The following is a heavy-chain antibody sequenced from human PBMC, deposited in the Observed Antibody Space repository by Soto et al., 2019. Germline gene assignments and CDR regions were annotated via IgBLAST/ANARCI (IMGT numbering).Heavy chain of an antibody. V-gene: IGHV1-18*01. Sequence: ASVKVSCKASGYTFNTYGITWVRQAPGQGLEWMGWVNPYNGNTKFAQKLQDRVTMTTATSTSTAYMELASLRSDDTAVYYCARGCIAVTTHLCYWGQGTLVTVSS. CDR2: VNPYNGNT. J-gene: IGHJ4*02. D-gene: IGHD4-17*01. CDR1: GYTFNTYG. CDR3: ARGCIAVTTHLCY.